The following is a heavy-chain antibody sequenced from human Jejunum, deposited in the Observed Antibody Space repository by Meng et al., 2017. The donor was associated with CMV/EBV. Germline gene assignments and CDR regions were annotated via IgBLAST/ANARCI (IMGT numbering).Heavy chain of an antibody. CDR3: ARFSIVGRTNAFDI. D-gene: IGHD1-26*01. CDR2: IYIGSST. V-gene: IGHV3-53*01. CDR1: GFTVSTDY. J-gene: IGHJ3*02. Sequence: SGFTVSTDYMSWVRQAPGKGLAWVSSIYIGSSTDYADSVKGRFTISRDNPKNTLILQMNNLRVEDTALYYCARFSIVGRTNAFDIWGHGTMVTVSS.